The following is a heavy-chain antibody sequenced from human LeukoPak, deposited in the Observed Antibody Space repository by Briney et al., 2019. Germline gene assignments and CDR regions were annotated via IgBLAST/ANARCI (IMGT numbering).Heavy chain of an antibody. J-gene: IGHJ6*03. CDR3: AAGPYYDSSGYYYQTRYYYYMDV. CDR2: IVVGSGIT. CDR1: GFTFTSSA. D-gene: IGHD3-22*01. Sequence: SVKVSCKASGFTFTSSAMQWVRQARGQRLEWIGWIVVGSGITNYAQKFQERVTITRDMSTSTAYMELSSLRSEDTAVYYCAAGPYYDSSGYYYQTRYYYYMDVWGKGTTVTVSS. V-gene: IGHV1-58*02.